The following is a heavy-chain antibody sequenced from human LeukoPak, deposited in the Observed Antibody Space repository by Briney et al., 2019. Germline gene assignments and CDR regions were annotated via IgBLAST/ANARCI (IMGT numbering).Heavy chain of an antibody. CDR3: ASGGSSGLRPLIYYYYYYGMDV. CDR2: IYYSGST. Sequence: SETLSLTCAVSGGSISSGGYSWGWIRQPPGKGLEWIGSIYYSGSTYYNPSLKSRVTISVDTSKNQFSLKLSSVTAADTAVYYCASGGSSGLRPLIYYYYYYGMDVWGQGTTVTVSS. J-gene: IGHJ6*02. D-gene: IGHD6-19*01. CDR1: GGSISSGGYS. V-gene: IGHV4-39*01.